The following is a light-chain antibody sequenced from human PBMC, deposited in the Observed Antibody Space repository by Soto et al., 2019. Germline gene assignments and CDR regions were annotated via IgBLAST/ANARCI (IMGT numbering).Light chain of an antibody. J-gene: IGLJ2*01. CDR2: EGS. Sequence: QSALTQPASVSGSTGQSITISCTGTSSDVGSYNLVSWYQQHPGKAPKLMIYEGSKRPSGVSNRFSGSKSGNTASLTISGLQAEDESDYYCCSYAGSSTVFGGGTKVTVL. CDR3: CSYAGSSTV. CDR1: SSDVGSYNL. V-gene: IGLV2-23*01.